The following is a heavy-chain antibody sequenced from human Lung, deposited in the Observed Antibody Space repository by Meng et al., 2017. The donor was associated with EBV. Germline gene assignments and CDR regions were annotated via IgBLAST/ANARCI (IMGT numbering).Heavy chain of an antibody. J-gene: IGHJ4*02. CDR2: IDGSGRTI. V-gene: IGHV3-11*01. D-gene: IGHD1-26*01. Sequence: LSLACTVSGGSVSSGNNYWIWIRQSPGKGLEWLSYIDGSGRTIYYADSVKGRFTISRDNAKSSLYLRMNSLRAEDTAVYYCALNIVGDGYFEHWGQGTLVTVSS. CDR1: GGSVSSGNNY. CDR3: ALNIVGDGYFEH.